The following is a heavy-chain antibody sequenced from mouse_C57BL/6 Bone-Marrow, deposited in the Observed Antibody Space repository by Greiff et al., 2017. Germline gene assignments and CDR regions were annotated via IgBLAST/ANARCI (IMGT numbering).Heavy chain of an antibody. CDR2: ISNGGGST. CDR3: ARRGNFYAMDY. Sequence: EVQVVESGGGLVQPGGSLKLSCAASGFTFSDYYMYWVRQTPEKRLEWVAYISNGGGSTYYPDTVKGRFTISSDNAKNTLYLQMSRLKSEDTAMYYCARRGNFYAMDYWGQGTSVTVSS. D-gene: IGHD2-1*01. V-gene: IGHV5-12*01. J-gene: IGHJ4*01. CDR1: GFTFSDYY.